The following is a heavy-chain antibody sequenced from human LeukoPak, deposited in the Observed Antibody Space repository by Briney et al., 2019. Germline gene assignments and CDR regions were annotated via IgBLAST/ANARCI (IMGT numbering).Heavy chain of an antibody. D-gene: IGHD2-21*01. CDR1: GGSISSNSNY. Sequence: NPSETLSLTCTVSGGSISSNSNYWPWIRQPPGRGLEWIGSISYGGSTYYSPSLESRVTISVDTSKNQFSLKLSSVPAADTAVYYCERQPLWFFDHWGQGTLVTGSP. V-gene: IGHV4-39*01. CDR3: ERQPLWFFDH. J-gene: IGHJ4*02. CDR2: ISYGGST.